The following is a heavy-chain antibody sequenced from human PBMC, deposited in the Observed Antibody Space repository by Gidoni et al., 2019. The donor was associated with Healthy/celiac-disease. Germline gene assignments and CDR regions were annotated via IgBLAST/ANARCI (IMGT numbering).Heavy chain of an antibody. CDR3: ARGGKYQLLSFRLKRDWFDP. J-gene: IGHJ5*02. V-gene: IGHV4-34*01. D-gene: IGHD2-2*01. CDR1: GGSFSGYY. Sequence: QVQLQQWGAGLLKPSETLSLTCAVYGGSFSGYYWSWIRQPPGKGLEWIGEINHSGSTNYNPSLKSRVTISVDTSKNQFSLKLSSVTAADTAVYYCARGGKYQLLSFRLKRDWFDPWGQGTLVTVSS. CDR2: INHSGST.